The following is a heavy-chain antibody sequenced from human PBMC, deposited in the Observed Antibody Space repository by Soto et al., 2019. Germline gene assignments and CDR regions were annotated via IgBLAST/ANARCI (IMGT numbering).Heavy chain of an antibody. V-gene: IGHV4-59*08. Sequence: SETLSLTCTVSGGSISSYYWSWIRQPPGKGLEWIGYSYYTGSTNYNPSPKSRVTISVDTSKNQFSLKLGSVTAADTAVYYCARHETLHGDYDHWGQGTLVTVSS. CDR1: GGSISSYY. CDR2: SYYTGST. J-gene: IGHJ4*02. D-gene: IGHD4-17*01. CDR3: ARHETLHGDYDH.